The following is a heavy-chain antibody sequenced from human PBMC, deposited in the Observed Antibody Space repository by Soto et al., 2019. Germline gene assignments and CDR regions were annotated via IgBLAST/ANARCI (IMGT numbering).Heavy chain of an antibody. Sequence: QVQLVQSGAEVKKPGSSVKVSCKASGGTFSSYAISWVRQAPGQGLEWMGGIIPIFGTANYAQKFQGRVTITADEYPSTAYMELSSLRSEDTAVYYCARIHRFGGYDFHTFDYWGQGTLVTVSS. V-gene: IGHV1-69*01. D-gene: IGHD5-12*01. J-gene: IGHJ4*02. CDR3: ARIHRFGGYDFHTFDY. CDR1: GGTFSSYA. CDR2: IIPIFGTA.